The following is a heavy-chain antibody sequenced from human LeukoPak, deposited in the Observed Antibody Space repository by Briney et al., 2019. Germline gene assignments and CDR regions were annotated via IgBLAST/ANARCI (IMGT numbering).Heavy chain of an antibody. CDR3: AREYYGSGSYVIDY. CDR1: GGSISSYY. Sequence: SETLSLTCTVSGGSISSYYWSWIRQPPGKGLEWIGYIYYSGSTNYNPSLKSRVTISADTSKNQFSLKLSSVTAADTAVYYCAREYYGSGSYVIDYWGQGTLVTVSS. CDR2: IYYSGST. D-gene: IGHD3-10*01. J-gene: IGHJ4*02. V-gene: IGHV4-59*01.